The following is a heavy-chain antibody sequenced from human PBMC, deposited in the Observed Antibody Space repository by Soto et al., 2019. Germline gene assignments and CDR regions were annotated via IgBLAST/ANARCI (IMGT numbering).Heavy chain of an antibody. D-gene: IGHD2-2*01. CDR1: GGSFSGYY. V-gene: IGHV4-34*01. CDR3: ARGLRCSSTRCYEWLPGC. J-gene: IGHJ4*02. Sequence: QVQLQQWGAGLLKPSETLSLTCAVYGGSFSGYYWSWIRQPPGKGLEWIGEINHSGSTNYNPSLKSRVAISADTTKNQFPLKLTSVPAAGTAAYYCARGLRCSSTRCYEWLPGCWGQGTLVTVSS. CDR2: INHSGST.